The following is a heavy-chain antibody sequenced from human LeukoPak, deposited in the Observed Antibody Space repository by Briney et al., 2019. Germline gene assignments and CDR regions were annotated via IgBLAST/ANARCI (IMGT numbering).Heavy chain of an antibody. Sequence: SETLCLTCTVSGGSISNFYWSWIRQPPGGGLEWIGYIYYSGTTNYNPSLTSRVTMSVDASKNQFSLWLTSVTAADTAVYYCARLARLALLRGVTGYHSLDVWGKGTKVTVSS. V-gene: IGHV4-59*01. CDR3: ARLARLALLRGVTGYHSLDV. CDR1: GGSISNFY. CDR2: IYYSGTT. J-gene: IGHJ6*04. D-gene: IGHD3-10*01.